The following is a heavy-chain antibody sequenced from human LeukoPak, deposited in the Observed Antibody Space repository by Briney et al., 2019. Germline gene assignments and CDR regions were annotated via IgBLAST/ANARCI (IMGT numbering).Heavy chain of an antibody. Sequence: SVKVSCKASGGTFSSYAISWVRQAPGQGLEWMGGIIPIFGTANYAQKFQGRVTITADESTSTAYMELSSLRSEDTAVYYCARSVGKQQLVPRDYYYYYMDVWGKGTTVTVSS. CDR2: IIPIFGTA. CDR3: ARSVGKQQLVPRDYYYYYMDV. D-gene: IGHD6-13*01. V-gene: IGHV1-69*01. J-gene: IGHJ6*03. CDR1: GGTFSSYA.